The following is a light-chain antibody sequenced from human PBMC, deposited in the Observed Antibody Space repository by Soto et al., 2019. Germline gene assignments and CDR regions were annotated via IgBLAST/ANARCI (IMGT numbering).Light chain of an antibody. CDR2: NSS. CDR1: KTISTS. J-gene: IGKJ5*01. V-gene: IGKV1-5*03. Sequence: GETVKINFRATKTISTSLAWYQQIPKRAPNLLFYNSSILNTVLPSRFSRGGSGTEFTLTISRLQSDDFATYYCQQYKSYSAFGQLSRLDI. CDR3: QQYKSYSA.